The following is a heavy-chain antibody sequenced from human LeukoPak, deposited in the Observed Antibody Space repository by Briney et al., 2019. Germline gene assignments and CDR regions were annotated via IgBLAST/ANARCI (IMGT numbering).Heavy chain of an antibody. V-gene: IGHV3-23*01. J-gene: IGHJ6*02. CDR1: GFTFSSYA. CDR3: AKDSQMIGGATRHYGMDV. D-gene: IGHD1-26*01. Sequence: PGASLRLSCAASGFTFSSYAMSWVRQAPGKGLEWVSAIGGSGGSTYYADSVKGRFTISRDNSKNTLYLQMNSLRAEDTAVYYCAKDSQMIGGATRHYGMDVWGQGTTVTVSS. CDR2: IGGSGGST.